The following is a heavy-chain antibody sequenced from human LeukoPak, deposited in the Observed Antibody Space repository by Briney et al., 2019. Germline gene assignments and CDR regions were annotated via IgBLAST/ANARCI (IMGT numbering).Heavy chain of an antibody. CDR3: AKHYCSDASCSVFSFDS. V-gene: IGHV3-53*01. D-gene: IGHD2-2*01. Sequence: PGGSLRLSCAASGFTVSSTYMSWVRQAPGKGLEWVSVIFSGSSTYYADSVKGRFTISRDNSKNTLYLQMNSLRAEDTAVYYCAKHYCSDASCSVFSFDSWGQGTLVTVSS. CDR1: GFTVSSTY. CDR2: IFSGSST. J-gene: IGHJ4*02.